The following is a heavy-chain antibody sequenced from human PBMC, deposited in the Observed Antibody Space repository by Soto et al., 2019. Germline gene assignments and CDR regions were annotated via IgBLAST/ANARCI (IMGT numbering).Heavy chain of an antibody. CDR3: ARGGTDTYYYGSGSYFRHYYFDY. CDR1: GFTFGDYY. D-gene: IGHD3-10*01. V-gene: IGHV3-11*06. J-gene: IGHJ4*02. Sequence: GGSLRLSWAASGFTFGDYYMSWIRQAPGKGLEWVSYISSSSSYTNYADSVKGRFTISRDNAKNSLYLQMNSLRAEDTAVYYCARGGTDTYYYGSGSYFRHYYFDYWGQGTLVTV. CDR2: ISSSSSYT.